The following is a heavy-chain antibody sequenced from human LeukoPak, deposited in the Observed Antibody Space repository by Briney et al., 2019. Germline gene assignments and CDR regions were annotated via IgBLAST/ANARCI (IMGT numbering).Heavy chain of an antibody. CDR3: AKDLWVYCSSTSCPTPFGY. CDR1: GFTFSSYG. D-gene: IGHD2-2*01. J-gene: IGHJ4*02. V-gene: IGHV3-23*01. CDR2: IRSSGDST. Sequence: GGSLRLSCAASGFTFSSYGMSWVRQAPGKGLEWVSGIRSSGDSTYYADSVKGRFTISRDNSKNTLYLQMNSLRAEDTAVYYCAKDLWVYCSSTSCPTPFGYWGQGTLVTVSS.